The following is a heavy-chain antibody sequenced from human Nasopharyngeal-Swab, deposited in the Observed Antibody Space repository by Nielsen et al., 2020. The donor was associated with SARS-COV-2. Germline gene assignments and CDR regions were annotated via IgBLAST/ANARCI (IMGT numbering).Heavy chain of an antibody. Sequence: ASVKVSCKVSGYTLTELSMHWVRQAPGKGLEWRGGFDPEDGETIYAQKFQGRVTMTRDTSISTAYMELSRLRSDDTAVYYCARDQTISSNAFDIWGQGTMVTVSS. V-gene: IGHV1-24*01. J-gene: IGHJ3*02. CDR1: GYTLTELS. D-gene: IGHD2-2*01. CDR2: FDPEDGET. CDR3: ARDQTISSNAFDI.